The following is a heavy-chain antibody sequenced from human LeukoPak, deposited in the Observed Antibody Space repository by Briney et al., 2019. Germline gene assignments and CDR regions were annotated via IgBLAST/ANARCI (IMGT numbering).Heavy chain of an antibody. D-gene: IGHD3-10*01. CDR2: MNPNSGNT. J-gene: IGHJ6*03. Sequence: ASVKVSCKASGYTFTSYDINWVRQATGQGLEWMGWMNPNSGNTGYAQKFQGRVTITADKSTSTAYMELSSLRSEDTAVYYCARDITMVRGVIAYYYYMDVWGKGTTVTVSS. V-gene: IGHV1-8*01. CDR3: ARDITMVRGVIAYYYYMDV. CDR1: GYTFTSYD.